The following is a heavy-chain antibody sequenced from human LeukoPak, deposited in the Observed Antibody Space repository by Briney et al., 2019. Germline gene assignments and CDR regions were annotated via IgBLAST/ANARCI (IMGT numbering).Heavy chain of an antibody. Sequence: ASVKVSCKASGYTFTGYYMHWVRQAPGQGLEWMGWINPNSGGTNYAQKFQGRVTMTRDTSISTAYMELSRLRSDDTAVYYCAREPYGSGSAFDYWGQGTLVTVSS. CDR2: INPNSGGT. V-gene: IGHV1-2*02. CDR1: GYTFTGYY. J-gene: IGHJ4*02. CDR3: AREPYGSGSAFDY. D-gene: IGHD3-10*01.